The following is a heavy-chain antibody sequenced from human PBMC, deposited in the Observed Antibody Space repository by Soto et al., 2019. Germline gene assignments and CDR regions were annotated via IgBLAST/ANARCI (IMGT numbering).Heavy chain of an antibody. V-gene: IGHV5-10-1*01. CDR2: IDPSDSYT. J-gene: IGHJ4*02. CDR3: ARPKSSYGDYSLDY. D-gene: IGHD4-17*01. Sequence: GQSVTLSDNGPGYSFTSYWIRWVRPLPGKGLEWMGRIDPSDSYTNYSPSFQGHVTISADKSISTAYLQWSSLKASDTAMYYCARPKSSYGDYSLDYWGQGTLVTGSS. CDR1: GYSFTSYW.